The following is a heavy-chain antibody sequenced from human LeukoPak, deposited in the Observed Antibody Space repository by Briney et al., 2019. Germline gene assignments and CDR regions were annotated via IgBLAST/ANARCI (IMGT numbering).Heavy chain of an antibody. V-gene: IGHV3-23*01. J-gene: IGHJ4*02. CDR3: AKVTSRITMIVVFDY. D-gene: IGHD3-22*01. CDR2: ISGSGGST. CDR1: GFTFSSYA. Sequence: GGSLRLSCAASGFTFSSYAMSWVRQAPGKGLEWVLAISGSGGSTYYADSVKGRFTISRDNSKNTLYLQMNSLRAEDTAVYYCAKVTSRITMIVVFDYWGQGTLVTVSS.